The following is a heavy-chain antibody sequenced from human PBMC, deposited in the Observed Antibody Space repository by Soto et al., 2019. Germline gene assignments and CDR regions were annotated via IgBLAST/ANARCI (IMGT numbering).Heavy chain of an antibody. Sequence: EVQLVESGGGLVQPGGSLRLSCTASGFAVRHNYMTWVRQAPGKGLEWDSLIYSGGDTAYADSVKGRFTISRHTSQNTLYLQMNSLRAEDTAVYYCARKTDSIPSGGDVWGKGTAVTVSS. CDR3: ARKTDSIPSGGDV. D-gene: IGHD3-10*01. J-gene: IGHJ6*04. CDR2: IYSGGDT. V-gene: IGHV3-53*04. CDR1: GFAVRHNY.